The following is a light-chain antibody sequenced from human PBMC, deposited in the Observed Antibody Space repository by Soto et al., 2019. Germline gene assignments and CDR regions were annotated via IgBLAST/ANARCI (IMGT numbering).Light chain of an antibody. V-gene: IGLV1-40*01. CDR1: SSNIGAGYD. CDR2: DNS. Sequence: QSVLTQPPSVSGAPGQRVTISCTGSSSNIGAGYDVYWYQQLPGTAPKLLIYDNSNRPSGVPDRFSGSKTGTSASLAITGLQTEDEADYYCQSYDSSLSGAGVFGGGTKVTVL. J-gene: IGLJ2*01. CDR3: QSYDSSLSGAGV.